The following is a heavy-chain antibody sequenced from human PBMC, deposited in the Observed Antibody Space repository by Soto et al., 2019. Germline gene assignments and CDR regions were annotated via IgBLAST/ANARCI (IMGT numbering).Heavy chain of an antibody. CDR2: ISAYNGNT. CDR1: GYTFTSYG. V-gene: IGHV1-18*01. Sequence: ASVNVSCKASGYTFTSYGISWVRQAPGQGLEWMGWISAYNGNTNYAQKLQGRVTMTTDTSTSTAYMELRSLRSDDTAVYYCARDLDLLQQQLVFDYWGQGTLVTVSS. CDR3: ARDLDLLQQQLVFDY. J-gene: IGHJ4*02. D-gene: IGHD6-13*01.